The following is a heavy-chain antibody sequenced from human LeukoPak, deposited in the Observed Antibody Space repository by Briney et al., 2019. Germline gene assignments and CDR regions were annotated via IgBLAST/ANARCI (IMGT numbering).Heavy chain of an antibody. CDR1: GYTFSGTGQY. D-gene: IGHD3-10*01. Sequence: ASVKVSCKASGYTFSGTGQYLYWLRQAPGQGLECMGWVYPNTGATAYAQQFQGRVAMTRDTSINTAYMELSRLRPDDTAVYYCARDGPAQMVDFDYWGQGALVTVSS. CDR3: ARDGPAQMVDFDY. J-gene: IGHJ4*02. V-gene: IGHV1-2*02. CDR2: VYPNTGAT.